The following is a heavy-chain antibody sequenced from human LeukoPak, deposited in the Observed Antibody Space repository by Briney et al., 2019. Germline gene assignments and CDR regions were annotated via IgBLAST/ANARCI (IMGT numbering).Heavy chain of an antibody. CDR3: AKDIRRGGDYGSGGGQGPLFQS. CDR2: ISWDGGRT. V-gene: IGHV3-43D*04. CDR1: GFNFDDYA. J-gene: IGHJ4*02. D-gene: IGHD3-10*01. Sequence: PGGSLRVSCAASGFNFDDYAMHWVRQRPGKGLEWVCFISWDGGRTYYADSVKGRFTISRDKSKDSLFLQMNSLRAEDTGMYFCAKDIRRGGDYGSGGGQGPLFQSWGQGTLVTVSS.